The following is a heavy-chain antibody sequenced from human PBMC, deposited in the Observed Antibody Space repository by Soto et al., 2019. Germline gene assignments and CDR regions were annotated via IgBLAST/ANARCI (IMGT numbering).Heavy chain of an antibody. V-gene: IGHV4-39*01. CDR1: GVSISSSNYY. CDR3: ARHAPPYDVWCGFFGSDNPYYYGMDV. CDR2: IFNTGDT. Sequence: SETLSLTCTVSGVSISSSNYYWGWIRQPPGKGLEWIGVIFNTGDTYYNPSLKSRVTISVDTSKNQFSLKLSYVTAADTAVYYCARHAPPYDVWCGFFGSDNPYYYGMDVWGQGTTVTVSS. D-gene: IGHD3-3*01. J-gene: IGHJ6*02.